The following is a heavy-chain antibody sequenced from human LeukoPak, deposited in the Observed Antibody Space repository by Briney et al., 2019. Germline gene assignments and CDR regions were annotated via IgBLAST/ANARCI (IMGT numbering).Heavy chain of an antibody. CDR3: ARHGVQAYYEFWSGYWGGLFDY. Sequence: SETLSLTCAVYGGSFSGYYWSWIRQPPGKGLEWIGEINHSGSTNYNPSLKSRVTISVDTSKNQFSLKLSSVTAADTAVYYCARHGVQAYYEFWSGYWGGLFDYWGQGTLVTVSS. CDR2: INHSGST. J-gene: IGHJ4*02. V-gene: IGHV4-34*01. CDR1: GGSFSGYY. D-gene: IGHD3-3*01.